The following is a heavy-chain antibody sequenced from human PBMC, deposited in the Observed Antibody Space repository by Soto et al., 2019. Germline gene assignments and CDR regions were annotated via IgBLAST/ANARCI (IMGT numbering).Heavy chain of an antibody. V-gene: IGHV3-30-3*01. Sequence: GGSLRLSCAASGFTFRTYVMHWVRQAPGKGLEWVAIISYDGSNKYYADSVKGRFTISRDNSKNTLYVQMNSLRAEDTAVYYCARVLGAAGNDYYYYGMDVWGQGTTVTVSS. J-gene: IGHJ6*02. CDR2: ISYDGSNK. D-gene: IGHD6-13*01. CDR3: ARVLGAAGNDYYYYGMDV. CDR1: GFTFRTYV.